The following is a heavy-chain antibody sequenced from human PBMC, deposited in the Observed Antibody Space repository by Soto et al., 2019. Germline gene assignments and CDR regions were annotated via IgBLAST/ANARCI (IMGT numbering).Heavy chain of an antibody. V-gene: IGHV1-2*04. J-gene: IGHJ6*02. D-gene: IGHD3-22*01. CDR3: ARLTTYYYDSSGYHYYYGMDV. Sequence: ASVKVSCKASGYTFTGYYMRWVRQAPGQGLEWMGWINPNSGGTNYAQKFQGWVTMTRDTSISTAYMELSRLRSDDTAVYYCARLTTYYYDSSGYHYYYGMDVWGQGTTVTVSS. CDR2: INPNSGGT. CDR1: GYTFTGYY.